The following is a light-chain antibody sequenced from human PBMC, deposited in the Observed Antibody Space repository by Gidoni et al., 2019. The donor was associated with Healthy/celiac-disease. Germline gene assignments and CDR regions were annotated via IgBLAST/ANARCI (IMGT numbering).Light chain of an antibody. CDR3: QQYSSYSTT. CDR2: KAS. Sequence: QLTRSPSTLSASVGDRVTITCRASQSISSWLAWYQQKPGKAPKLLIYKASSLESGVPSRFSGSGSGTEFTLTISSLQPDDFATYYCQQYSSYSTTFGQGTKVEIK. CDR1: QSISSW. J-gene: IGKJ1*01. V-gene: IGKV1-5*03.